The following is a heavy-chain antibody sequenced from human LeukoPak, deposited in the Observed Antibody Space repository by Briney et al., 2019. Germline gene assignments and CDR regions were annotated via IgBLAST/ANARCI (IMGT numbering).Heavy chain of an antibody. V-gene: IGHV3-23*01. CDR3: AKDRVSGSYYRSTDFDY. CDR1: GFTFSSYG. D-gene: IGHD1-26*01. J-gene: IGHJ4*02. CDR2: ISGSGGST. Sequence: GGSLRLSCAASGFTFSSYGMSWVRQAPGKGLEWVSAISGSGGSTYYADSVKGRFTISRDNSKNTLYLQMNSLRAEDTAVYYCAKDRVSGSYYRSTDFDYWGQGTLVTVSS.